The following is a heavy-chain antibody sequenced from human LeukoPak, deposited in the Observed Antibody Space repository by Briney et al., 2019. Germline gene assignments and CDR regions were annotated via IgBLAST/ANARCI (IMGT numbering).Heavy chain of an antibody. CDR1: RFTLSDYY. J-gene: IGHJ4*02. CDR3: ARPHGILIASYYFDS. D-gene: IGHD1-1*01. CDR2: ISGSGTTK. V-gene: IGHV3-11*01. Sequence: GGSLRLSCAASRFTLSDYYMSWIRQAPGKGLEWVSCISGSGTTKYYTDSVKGRFTISRDNAKNSLYLQMNSLRADDTGVYYCARPHGILIASYYFDSWGQGTLVTVSS.